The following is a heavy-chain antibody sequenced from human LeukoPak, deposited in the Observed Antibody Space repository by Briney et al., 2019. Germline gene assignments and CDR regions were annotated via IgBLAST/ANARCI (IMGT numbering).Heavy chain of an antibody. V-gene: IGHV3-7*01. Sequence: GGSLRLSCAASGFTFSIYAMHWVRQAPGKGLEWVANIKQDGSEKHYVDSVKGRFTISRDNAKNSLYLQMNSLRAEDTAVYYCATERAGERPRPLLSYYYMDVWGKGTTVTISS. CDR1: GFTFSIYA. J-gene: IGHJ6*03. D-gene: IGHD3-16*01. CDR2: IKQDGSEK. CDR3: ATERAGERPRPLLSYYYMDV.